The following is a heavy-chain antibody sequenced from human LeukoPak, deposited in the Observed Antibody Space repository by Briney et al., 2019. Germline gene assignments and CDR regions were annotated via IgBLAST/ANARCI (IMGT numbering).Heavy chain of an antibody. D-gene: IGHD1-1*01. CDR2: INPSGGST. Sequence: ASVKVSCKASGYTSTSYYIHWVRQGPGQGLEWMGIINPSGGSTNYAQKFQGRVTMTRDTSTSTVYMELSSLRSEDTAMYYCAKWTTTYLDYWGQGTLVTVSS. CDR3: AKWTTTYLDY. V-gene: IGHV1-46*01. CDR1: GYTSTSYY. J-gene: IGHJ4*02.